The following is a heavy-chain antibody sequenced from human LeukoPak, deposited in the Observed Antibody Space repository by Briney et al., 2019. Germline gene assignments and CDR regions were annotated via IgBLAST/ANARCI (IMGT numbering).Heavy chain of an antibody. V-gene: IGHV3-30*18. Sequence: GGSLRLSCAASGFTFSSYGMHWVRQATGKGLEWVAVISYDGSNKYYADSVKGRFTISRDNSKNTLYLQMNSLRAEDTAVYYCAKPDSYGYYFDYWGQGTLVTVSS. D-gene: IGHD5-18*01. CDR1: GFTFSSYG. CDR2: ISYDGSNK. J-gene: IGHJ4*02. CDR3: AKPDSYGYYFDY.